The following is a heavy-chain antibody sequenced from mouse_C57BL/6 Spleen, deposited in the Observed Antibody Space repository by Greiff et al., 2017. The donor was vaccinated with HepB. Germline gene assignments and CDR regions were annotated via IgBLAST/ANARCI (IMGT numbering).Heavy chain of an antibody. D-gene: IGHD1-1*01. J-gene: IGHJ2*01. Sequence: QVQLQQSGPELVKPGASVKISCKASGYAFSSSWMNWVKQRPGKGLEWIGRIYPGDGDTNYNGKFKGKATLTADKSSSTAYMQLSSLTSEDSAVYFCARGDYYGYWGQGTTLTVSS. CDR3: ARGDYYGY. CDR2: IYPGDGDT. V-gene: IGHV1-82*01. CDR1: GYAFSSSW.